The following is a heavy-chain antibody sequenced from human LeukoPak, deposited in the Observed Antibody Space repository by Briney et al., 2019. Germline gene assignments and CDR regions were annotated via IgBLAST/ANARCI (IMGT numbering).Heavy chain of an antibody. Sequence: VASVKVSCKASGYTFTSYDINWVRQATGQGLEWMGWMNPNSGNTGYTQKFQGRVTITRNTSISTAYMELSSLRSEDTAVYYCARVVGMTISYYYMDVWGKGTTVTVSS. V-gene: IGHV1-8*03. CDR3: ARVVGMTISYYYMDV. CDR1: GYTFTSYD. D-gene: IGHD4/OR15-4a*01. J-gene: IGHJ6*03. CDR2: MNPNSGNT.